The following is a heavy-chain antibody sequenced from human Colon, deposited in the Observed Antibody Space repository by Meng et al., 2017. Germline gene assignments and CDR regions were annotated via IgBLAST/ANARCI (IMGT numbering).Heavy chain of an antibody. CDR3: ATLLMGAKDS. D-gene: IGHD1-26*01. J-gene: IGHJ4*02. CDR1: GYTFTMFA. Sequence: QRVHSGAEVQRPGASVKVSCKASGYTFTMFALHWVRQAPGQRLEWMARINTDSGNTKFSQKFQGRLTISRDTSASTAYMELSNLRSEDTAVYYCATLLMGAKDSWDQGTLVTVSS. CDR2: INTDSGNT. V-gene: IGHV1-3*04.